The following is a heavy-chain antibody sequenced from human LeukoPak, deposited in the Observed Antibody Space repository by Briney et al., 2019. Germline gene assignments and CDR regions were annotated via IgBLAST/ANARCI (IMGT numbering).Heavy chain of an antibody. CDR3: ARAPPYYDILTGYLNWFDP. CDR2: ISSSSSTI. J-gene: IGHJ5*02. Sequence: GSLRLSCAASGFTFSSYSMNWVRQAPGKGLEWVSYISSSSSTIYYADSVKDRFTISRDNAKNSLYLQMNSLRAEDTAVYYCARAPPYYDILTGYLNWFDPWGQGTLVTVSS. CDR1: GFTFSSYS. V-gene: IGHV3-48*01. D-gene: IGHD3-9*01.